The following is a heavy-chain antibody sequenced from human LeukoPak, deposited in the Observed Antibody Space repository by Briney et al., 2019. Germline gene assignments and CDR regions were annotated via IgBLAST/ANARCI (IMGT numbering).Heavy chain of an antibody. V-gene: IGHV3-21*01. CDR2: ISSSSSYI. D-gene: IGHD5-24*01. CDR1: GFTFSTFA. CDR3: ARDGYGWVEMGKGYYYYMDV. Sequence: GGSLRLSCAASGFTFSTFAMIWVRQPPGKGLEWVSSISSSSSYIYYADSVKGRFTISRDNAKNSLYLQMNSLRAEDTAVYYCARDGYGWVEMGKGYYYYMDVWGKGTTVTVSS. J-gene: IGHJ6*03.